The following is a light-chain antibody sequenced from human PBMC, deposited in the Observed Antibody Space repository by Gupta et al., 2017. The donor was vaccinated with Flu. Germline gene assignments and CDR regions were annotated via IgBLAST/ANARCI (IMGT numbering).Light chain of an antibody. Sequence: TLSLSPGERATLSCRASQSVSSSYLAWYQQKPGQAPRLLIYGASSRATGIPDRFSGSGSGTDXTLTISXLEPEDFAVYYCQQYGSSLTWTFGXGTKVEIK. V-gene: IGKV3-20*01. CDR1: QSVSSSY. CDR2: GAS. CDR3: QQYGSSLTWT. J-gene: IGKJ1*01.